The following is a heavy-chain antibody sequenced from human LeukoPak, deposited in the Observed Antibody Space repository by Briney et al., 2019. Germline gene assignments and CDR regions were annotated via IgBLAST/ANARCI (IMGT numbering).Heavy chain of an antibody. CDR3: AREMTVAGTDDAFDI. D-gene: IGHD6-19*01. Sequence: ASVKVSCKASGYTFTSYYMHWVRQAPGQGLEWMGIINPSGGSTSYAQKFQGRVTMTRDTSTSTVYMELSSLRSEDTAVYYCAREMTVAGTDDAFDIWGQGSMVTVSS. CDR1: GYTFTSYY. CDR2: INPSGGST. V-gene: IGHV1-46*01. J-gene: IGHJ3*02.